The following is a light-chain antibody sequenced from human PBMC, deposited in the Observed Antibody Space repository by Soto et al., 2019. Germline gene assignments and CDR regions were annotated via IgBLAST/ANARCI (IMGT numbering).Light chain of an antibody. CDR1: SSNIGNNY. CDR2: DNN. J-gene: IGLJ2*01. Sequence: QSVLTQSPSVSAAPGQKVTISCSGSSSNIGNNYVSWYQQLLGTAPKLLIYDNNKRPSGIPDRFSGSKSGTSGTLDITGLQTGDEADYYCATWAGSLPGEVFGGGTKLTVL. V-gene: IGLV1-51*01. CDR3: ATWAGSLPGEV.